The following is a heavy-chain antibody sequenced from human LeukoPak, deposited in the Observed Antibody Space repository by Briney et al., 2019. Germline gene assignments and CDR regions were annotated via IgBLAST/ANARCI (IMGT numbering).Heavy chain of an antibody. D-gene: IGHD3-10*01. CDR2: INPNSGGT. Sequence: ASVKVSCKASGYTFTGYYMHWVRQAPGQGLEWMGWINPNSGGTNYAQKFQGRVTMTRDTSISTAYMELSRLRSDDTAVYYCARLPPGSGSYPRPPNYYYGMDVWGQGTTVTVSS. CDR3: ARLPPGSGSYPRPPNYYYGMDV. V-gene: IGHV1-2*02. J-gene: IGHJ6*02. CDR1: GYTFTGYY.